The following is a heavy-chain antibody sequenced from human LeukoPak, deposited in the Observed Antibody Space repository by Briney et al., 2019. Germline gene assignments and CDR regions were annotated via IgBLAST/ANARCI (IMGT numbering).Heavy chain of an antibody. CDR3: ARDRRYYDTSGTVYYDAMDV. CDR1: GGSMSSYY. D-gene: IGHD3-22*01. J-gene: IGHJ6*02. CDR2: IYYSGST. Sequence: KPSETLSLTCTVSGGSMSSYYWSWIRQPPGKGLEWIGYIYYSGSTNYNPSLKSRVTISVDTSKNHFSLKLSSVTAADTAVYYCARDRRYYDTSGTVYYDAMDVWGQGTTVTVSS. V-gene: IGHV4-59*01.